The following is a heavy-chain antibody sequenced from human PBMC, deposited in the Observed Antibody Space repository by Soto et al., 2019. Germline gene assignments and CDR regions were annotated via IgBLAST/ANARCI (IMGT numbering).Heavy chain of an antibody. CDR3: AIPYCSSNSCYHYYYYGMDV. CDR2: INAGNGNT. D-gene: IGHD2-2*01. J-gene: IGHJ6*02. Sequence: GASVKVSCKASGYTFTSYAMHWVRQAPGQRLEWMGWINAGNGNTKYSQKFQGRVTITRDTSASTAYMELSSLRSEDTAVYYCAIPYCSSNSCYHYYYYGMDVWGQGTTVTVSS. V-gene: IGHV1-3*01. CDR1: GYTFTSYA.